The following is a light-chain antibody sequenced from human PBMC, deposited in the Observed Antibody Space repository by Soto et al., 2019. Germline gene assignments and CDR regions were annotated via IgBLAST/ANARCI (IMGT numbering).Light chain of an antibody. CDR3: QQYVSVPYT. CDR1: QTINSW. CDR2: KAS. V-gene: IGKV1-5*03. Sequence: DIQMTQSPSTLSASVGDRVTITCRASQTINSWLAWYQQKPGKAPRLLIYKASSLESGVPSRFSGSGSGTEFTLTISSLQPDDFATYYCQQYVSVPYTFGQGTK. J-gene: IGKJ2*01.